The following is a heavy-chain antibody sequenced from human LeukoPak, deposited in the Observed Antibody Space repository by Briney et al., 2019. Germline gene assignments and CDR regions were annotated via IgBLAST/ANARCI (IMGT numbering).Heavy chain of an antibody. CDR1: GLTFSRYD. Sequence: GGSLRLSCAASGLTFSRYDIHWVRQAAGKGLEWVAAIAIAGDTFYAASVKGRFTISRENAKNSLYLQMNSLRAGDTAVYYCARGVDGFDPWGQGTLVTVSS. J-gene: IGHJ5*02. CDR2: IAIAGDT. CDR3: ARGVDGFDP. V-gene: IGHV3-13*01.